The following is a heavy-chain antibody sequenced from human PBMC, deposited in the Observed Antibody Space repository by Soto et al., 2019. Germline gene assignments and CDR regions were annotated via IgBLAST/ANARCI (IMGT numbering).Heavy chain of an antibody. CDR3: AKKTSYGMDV. V-gene: IGHV1-69*13. CDR1: GGTFSSYA. J-gene: IGHJ6*02. CDR2: IIPIFGTA. Sequence: SVKVSCKASGGTFSSYAISWVRQAPGQGLEWMGGIIPIFGTANYAQKFQGRVTITADESTSTAYMELSSLRSEDTAVYYCAKKTSYGMDVWGQGTTVTLSS.